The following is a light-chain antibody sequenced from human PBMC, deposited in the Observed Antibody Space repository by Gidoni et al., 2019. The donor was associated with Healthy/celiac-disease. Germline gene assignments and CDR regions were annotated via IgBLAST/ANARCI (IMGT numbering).Light chain of an antibody. CDR1: QSVSSSY. CDR2: GAS. V-gene: IGKV3-20*01. J-gene: IGKJ1*01. CDR3: QQYGSSPRT. Sequence: EIVLTPSPGTLSLSPGERATLSCRASQSVSSSYLAWYQKKPGQAPRLLIYGASSRATGIPDRFSGSGSGTDVTLTISRLEPEDFAVYYCQQYGSSPRTFGQGTKVEIK.